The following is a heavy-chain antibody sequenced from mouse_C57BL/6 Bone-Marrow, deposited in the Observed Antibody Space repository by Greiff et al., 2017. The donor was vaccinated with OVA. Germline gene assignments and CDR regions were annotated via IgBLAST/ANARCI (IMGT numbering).Heavy chain of an antibody. J-gene: IGHJ1*03. D-gene: IGHD2-4*01. Sequence: QVHVKQSGAELVKPGASVKLSCKASGYTFTSYWMQWVKQRPGQGLEWIGEIDPSDSYTNYNQKFKGKATLTVDTSSSTAYMQLSSLTSEDSAVYYCARERIYYDYDWYFDDWGTGTTVTVSS. CDR2: IDPSDSYT. V-gene: IGHV1-50*01. CDR3: ARERIYYDYDWYFDD. CDR1: GYTFTSYW.